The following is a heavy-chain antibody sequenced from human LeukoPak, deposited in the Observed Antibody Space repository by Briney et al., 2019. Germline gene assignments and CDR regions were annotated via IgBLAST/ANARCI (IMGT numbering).Heavy chain of an antibody. CDR2: ISCSSSSI. Sequence: AGSLRLSCAASGFTFSRYSMNWVRQAPGKGLEWVSSISCSSSSIYYADSVKGRFTISRDNAKNSLHLQMNSLTADDTAFYYSARDCYYDSSGAPGGYGMDVWGQGTTVTVSS. J-gene: IGHJ6*02. CDR3: ARDCYYDSSGAPGGYGMDV. CDR1: GFTFSRYS. D-gene: IGHD3-22*01. V-gene: IGHV3-21*01.